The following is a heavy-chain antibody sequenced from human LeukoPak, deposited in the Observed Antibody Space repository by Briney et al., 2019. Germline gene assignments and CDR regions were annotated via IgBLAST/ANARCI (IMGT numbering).Heavy chain of an antibody. CDR2: IKSKTDGGTT. Sequence: TGGSLRLSCAASGFTFRNYAMSWVRQAPGKGLEWVGLIKSKTDGGTTDYAAPVKGRFTISRDDSKNTLYLHMNSLNTDDTAVYYCTLVLDAFDIWGPGTMVTVSS. V-gene: IGHV3-15*01. CDR1: GFTFRNYA. J-gene: IGHJ3*02. CDR3: TLVLDAFDI.